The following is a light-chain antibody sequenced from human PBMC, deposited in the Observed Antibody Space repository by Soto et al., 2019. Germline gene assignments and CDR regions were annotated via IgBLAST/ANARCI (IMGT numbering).Light chain of an antibody. CDR1: TGAVTTAYY. Sequence: QAVVTQEPSLTVSPGGTVTLTCASSTGAVTTAYYPNWFQQKPGQAPRSLIYNTSNKHSWTPARFSGSLLGGKAALTLSGVQPEDEADYYCLLFYGAANWVFGGGTKLTVL. J-gene: IGLJ3*02. V-gene: IGLV7-43*01. CDR3: LLFYGAANWV. CDR2: NTS.